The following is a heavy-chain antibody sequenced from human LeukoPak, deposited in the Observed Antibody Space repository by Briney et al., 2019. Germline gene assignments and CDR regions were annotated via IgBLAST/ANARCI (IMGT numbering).Heavy chain of an antibody. D-gene: IGHD4-17*01. CDR2: IKQDGSEK. CDR1: GFSFSNYW. J-gene: IGHJ6*03. V-gene: IGHV3-7*01. CDR3: ATNTVGYYYDMDV. Sequence: GGSLRLSCAASGFSFSNYWMTWVRQAPGKGLEWVANIKQDGSEKFYVDSVKGRFTISRDNAKNSLYLQLNTLRAEDTAVYSCATNTVGYYYDMDVWGKGTTVTVSS.